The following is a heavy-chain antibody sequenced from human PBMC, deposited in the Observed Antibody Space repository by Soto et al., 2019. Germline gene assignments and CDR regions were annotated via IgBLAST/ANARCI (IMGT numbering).Heavy chain of an antibody. CDR3: ARGTPYDSSGYYAGWFDP. CDR2: IYHSGST. Sequence: QVQLQESGPGLVKPSGTLSLTCAVSGGSISSSNWWSWVRQPPGKGLEWIGEIYHSGSTNYNPSLKSRVTISVDKSKNQFSLKLSSVTAADTAVYYCARGTPYDSSGYYAGWFDPWGQGTLVTVSS. D-gene: IGHD3-22*01. CDR1: GGSISSSNW. V-gene: IGHV4-4*02. J-gene: IGHJ5*02.